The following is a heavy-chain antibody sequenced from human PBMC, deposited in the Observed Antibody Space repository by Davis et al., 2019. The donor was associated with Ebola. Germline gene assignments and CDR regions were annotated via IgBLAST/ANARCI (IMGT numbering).Heavy chain of an antibody. CDR1: GFTFSNYA. J-gene: IGHJ4*02. Sequence: GGSLRLSCAASGFTFSNYAMNWVRQAPGKGLEWVANIKQDGSEKYYVDSVKGRFTISRDNAKNSVYLQMNSLRDEDTAVYYCAARFDYWGQGTLVTVSS. V-gene: IGHV3-7*02. CDR2: IKQDGSEK. CDR3: AARFDY.